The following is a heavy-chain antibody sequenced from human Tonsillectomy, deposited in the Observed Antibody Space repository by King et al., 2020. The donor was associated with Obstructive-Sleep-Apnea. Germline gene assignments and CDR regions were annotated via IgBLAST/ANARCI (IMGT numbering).Heavy chain of an antibody. CDR1: GGSVSSGSYY. J-gene: IGHJ3*02. V-gene: IGHV4-61*01. CDR3: ARQRGYDSSGLPLPNAFDI. Sequence: VQLQESGPGLVKPSETLSLTCTVSGGSVSSGSYYWSWIRQPPGKGLEWIGYIYYSGSTNYNPSLKSRVTISVDTSKNQFSLKLSSVTAADTAVYYCARQRGYDSSGLPLPNAFDIWGQGTMVTVSS. D-gene: IGHD3-22*01. CDR2: IYYSGST.